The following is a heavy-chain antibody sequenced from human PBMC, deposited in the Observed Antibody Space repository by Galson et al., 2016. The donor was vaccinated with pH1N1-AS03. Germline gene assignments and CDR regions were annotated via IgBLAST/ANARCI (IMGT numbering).Heavy chain of an antibody. CDR3: ALGSGTLYIPNDPLDI. V-gene: IGHV6-1*01. CDR2: TYLRSTWYH. CDR1: GDSVLSDSAA. J-gene: IGHJ3*02. D-gene: IGHD3-10*01. Sequence: CAISGDSVLSDSAAWNWVRQSPSRGLEWLGRTYLRSTWYHDYAESMHSRIIINADTSKNQFSLQLNSVTPEDTAVYYCALGSGTLYIPNDPLDIWGKGTMVTVSS.